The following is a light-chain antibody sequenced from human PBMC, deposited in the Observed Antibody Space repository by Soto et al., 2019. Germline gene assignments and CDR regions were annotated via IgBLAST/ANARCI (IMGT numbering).Light chain of an antibody. CDR2: GAC. J-gene: IGKJ4*01. CDR1: QSVSISY. V-gene: IGKV3-20*01. CDR3: QQYVHSPPELA. Sequence: EIVLTQSPGTLSLSPGERATLSCRASQSVSISYLAWYQQKPGQAPRLIMYGACNRATGIPDRFSGSGSGTDFTLTISRLEPEDFAVYYCQQYVHSPPELAFGEGTKVEI.